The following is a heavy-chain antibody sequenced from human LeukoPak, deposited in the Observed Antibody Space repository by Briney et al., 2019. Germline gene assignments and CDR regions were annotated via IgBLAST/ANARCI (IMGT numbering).Heavy chain of an antibody. J-gene: IGHJ3*02. V-gene: IGHV3-23*01. CDR2: VSGGGGTT. D-gene: IGHD3-9*01. CDR3: AKDGTYYDILTGNDAFDI. CDR1: GFTFSNFA. Sequence: QPGGSLRLSCAASGFTFSNFAMSWVRQAPGKGLEWVSAVSGGGGTTYYADSVQGRFTISRDNSKNTLYLQMNSLRAEDTAVYYCAKDGTYYDILTGNDAFDIWGQGAMVTVSS.